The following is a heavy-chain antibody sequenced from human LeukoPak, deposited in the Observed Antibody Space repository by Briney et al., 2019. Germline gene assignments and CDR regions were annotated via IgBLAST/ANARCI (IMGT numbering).Heavy chain of an antibody. J-gene: IGHJ5*02. CDR1: GYSITSGYY. V-gene: IGHV4-38-2*02. CDR2: IKHSGST. CDR3: AGRRITIFGEVIRSRRHWFDP. Sequence: SETLSLTCIVSGYSITSGYYWGWIRQPPGKGLEWIGEIKHSGSTNYNPSLKSRVTISVDTSKNQFSLKLSSVTAADTAVYYCAGRRITIFGEVIRSRRHWFDPWGQGTLVTVSS. D-gene: IGHD3-3*01.